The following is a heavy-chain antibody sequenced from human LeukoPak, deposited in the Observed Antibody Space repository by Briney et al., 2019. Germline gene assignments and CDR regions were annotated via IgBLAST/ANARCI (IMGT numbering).Heavy chain of an antibody. J-gene: IGHJ6*02. Sequence: SETLSLTCTVSGGSVNRNNYYWGWIRQPPGKGLEWIGSIYYSGSTYYNPSLKSRVTRSVDTSKNQFSLKLSSVTAADTAVYYCARRGSSGWYGGYYYYGMDVWGQGTTVTVSS. CDR2: IYYSGST. D-gene: IGHD6-19*01. V-gene: IGHV4-39*01. CDR1: GGSVNRNNYY. CDR3: ARRGSSGWYGGYYYYGMDV.